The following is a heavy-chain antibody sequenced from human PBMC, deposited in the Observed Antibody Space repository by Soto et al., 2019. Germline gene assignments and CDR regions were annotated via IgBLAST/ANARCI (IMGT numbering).Heavy chain of an antibody. CDR2: ISGSGGST. D-gene: IGHD3-10*01. V-gene: IGHV3-23*01. CDR1: GFTFSSYA. CDR3: AKVFRHSFRVYGPGSYSYNYFDY. J-gene: IGHJ4*02. Sequence: GGSLRLSCAASGFTFSSYAMSWVRQAPGKGLEWVSAISGSGGSTYYADSVKGRFTISRDNSKNTLYLQMNSLRAEDTAVYYCAKVFRHSFRVYGPGSYSYNYFDYWGQGTLVTVSS.